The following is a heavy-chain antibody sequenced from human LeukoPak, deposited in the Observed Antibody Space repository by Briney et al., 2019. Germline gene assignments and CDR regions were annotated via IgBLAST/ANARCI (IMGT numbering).Heavy chain of an antibody. J-gene: IGHJ4*02. D-gene: IGHD3-10*01. Sequence: SGGSLRLSCAASGFTFSSYAMSWVRQAPGKGLEWVSAISGSGGSTYYADSVKGRFTISRDNSKNTLYLQMNSLRAEDTAVYYCANVLLWFGASHWGQGTLVTVSS. CDR3: ANVLLWFGASH. CDR2: ISGSGGST. V-gene: IGHV3-23*01. CDR1: GFTFSSYA.